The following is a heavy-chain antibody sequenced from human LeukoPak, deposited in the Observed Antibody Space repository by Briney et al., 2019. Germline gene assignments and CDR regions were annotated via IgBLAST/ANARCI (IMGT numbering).Heavy chain of an antibody. Sequence: PSETLSLTCTVSGGSVSSGSYYWSWIRQPAGKGLEWIGRIYTSGSTNYNPSLKSRVTMSVGTSKNQFSLKLSSVTAADTAVYYCARARYSYGSYCYYGMDVWGQGTTVTVSS. CDR2: IYTSGST. V-gene: IGHV4-61*02. CDR1: GGSVSSGSYY. D-gene: IGHD5-18*01. CDR3: ARARYSYGSYCYYGMDV. J-gene: IGHJ6*02.